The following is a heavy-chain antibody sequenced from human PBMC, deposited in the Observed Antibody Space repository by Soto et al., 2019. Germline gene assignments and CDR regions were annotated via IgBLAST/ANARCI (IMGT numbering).Heavy chain of an antibody. Sequence: GGSLRLSCAASGFTFSSYAMSWVRQAPGKGLEWVSAISGSGGSTYYADSVKGRFTISRDNSKNTLYLQMNSLRAEDTAVYYCANVRFLEWLFPSRYYYGMDVWGQGTTVTVSS. CDR3: ANVRFLEWLFPSRYYYGMDV. V-gene: IGHV3-23*01. CDR1: GFTFSSYA. CDR2: ISGSGGST. J-gene: IGHJ6*02. D-gene: IGHD3-3*01.